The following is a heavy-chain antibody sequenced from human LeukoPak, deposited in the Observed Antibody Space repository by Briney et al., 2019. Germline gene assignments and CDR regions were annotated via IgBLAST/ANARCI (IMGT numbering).Heavy chain of an antibody. Sequence: DSVTLSCKVSGYTITSYGISWVRQPPGQGLEWMGWISAYKGNTNYAQKLQGRVTMTTDTSTSTAYMELRGLIFDDTAVYYCASMRCDSSGYYYDYWYFDLWGRGTLVTVSS. D-gene: IGHD3-22*01. J-gene: IGHJ2*01. V-gene: IGHV1-18*01. CDR1: GYTITSYG. CDR3: ASMRCDSSGYYYDYWYFDL. CDR2: ISAYKGNT.